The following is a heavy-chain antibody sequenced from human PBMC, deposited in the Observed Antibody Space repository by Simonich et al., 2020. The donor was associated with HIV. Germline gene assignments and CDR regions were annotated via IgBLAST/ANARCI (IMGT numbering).Heavy chain of an antibody. CDR3: AREGDCTNGVCYRFDY. CDR2: ISHFGDT. V-gene: IGHV4-34*01. D-gene: IGHD2-8*01. CDR1: GGSFSGYF. J-gene: IGHJ4*02. Sequence: QVQLQQWGAGLLKPSETLSLTCAVYGGSFSGYFWSWIRQPPGKGLEWIGDISHFGDTNTNPSLKSRVSISVDTSKNQFSLRLTSVTAADSAAYYCAREGDCTNGVCYRFDYWGQGTLVTVSS.